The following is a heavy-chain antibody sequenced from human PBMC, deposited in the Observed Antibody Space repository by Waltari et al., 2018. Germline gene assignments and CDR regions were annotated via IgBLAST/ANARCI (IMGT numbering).Heavy chain of an antibody. J-gene: IGHJ5*02. CDR2: IYYSGST. Sequence: QVQLQESGPGLVKPSETLSLTCTISGGSISSHYWSWIRQPPGKGLEWIGYIYYSGSTNYNPSLKSRVAISMDTSKKQFSLKVNSVTAADTAVYYCARLCSGGACRNWFEPWGPGTLVTVSS. V-gene: IGHV4-59*11. D-gene: IGHD2-15*01. CDR1: GGSISSHY. CDR3: ARLCSGGACRNWFEP.